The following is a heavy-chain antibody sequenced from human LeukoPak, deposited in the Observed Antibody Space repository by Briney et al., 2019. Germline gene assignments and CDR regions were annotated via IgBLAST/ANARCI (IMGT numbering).Heavy chain of an antibody. Sequence: PSETLSLTCTVPGYSISSGYYWAWIRQTPGKGLEWIGSIYHTSSTYCNPSLRSRVSISVDTSKNQFSLKLSSLTAADTAVYYCARGGSRYQLLNWFDPWGQGTLVTVSS. V-gene: IGHV4-38-2*02. J-gene: IGHJ5*02. CDR3: ARGGSRYQLLNWFDP. D-gene: IGHD2-2*01. CDR2: IYHTSST. CDR1: GYSISSGYY.